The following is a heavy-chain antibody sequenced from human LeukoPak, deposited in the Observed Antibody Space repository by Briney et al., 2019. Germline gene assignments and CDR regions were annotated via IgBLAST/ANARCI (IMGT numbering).Heavy chain of an antibody. Sequence: PSETLSLTCSVSGVSISSYYWSWIRQTPGKGLECIGYIYYSGSTKYNPSLESRVTISIDTSKNQLSLKLSSVTAADTAVYYCARGGDTAMALWGQGTLVTVSS. V-gene: IGHV4-59*12. CDR3: ARGGDTAMAL. J-gene: IGHJ4*02. CDR2: IYYSGST. CDR1: GVSISSYY. D-gene: IGHD5-18*01.